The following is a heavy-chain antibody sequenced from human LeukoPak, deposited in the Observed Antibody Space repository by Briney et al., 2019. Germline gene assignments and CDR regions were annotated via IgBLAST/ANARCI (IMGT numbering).Heavy chain of an antibody. J-gene: IGHJ5*02. D-gene: IGHD4-23*01. Sequence: SETLSLTCAIYGEPFSTYYGIWIRQPPGKGLEWIGEINQSGRTNYNPSLKSRVTISVDTSKNQFSLKLKSMTAADTAVYYCARDGGSNNYWFDPWGQGMLVSVSS. CDR3: ARDGGSNNYWFDP. V-gene: IGHV4-34*01. CDR2: INQSGRT. CDR1: GEPFSTYY.